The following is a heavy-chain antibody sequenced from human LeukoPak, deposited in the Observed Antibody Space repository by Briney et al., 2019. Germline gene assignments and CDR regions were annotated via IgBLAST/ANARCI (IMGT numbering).Heavy chain of an antibody. CDR2: INHSGST. CDR1: GGSFSGYY. Sequence: SSETLSLTCAVYGGSFSGYYWSWIRQPPGKGLEWIGEINHSGSTNYNPSLKSRVTISVDTSKNQFSLKLSSVTAADTAVYYCARISTVTMSFPSDWFDPWGQGTLVTVSS. J-gene: IGHJ5*02. CDR3: ARISTVTMSFPSDWFDP. D-gene: IGHD4-17*01. V-gene: IGHV4-34*01.